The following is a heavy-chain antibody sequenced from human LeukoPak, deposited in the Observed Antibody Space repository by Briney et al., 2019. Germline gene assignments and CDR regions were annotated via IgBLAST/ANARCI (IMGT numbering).Heavy chain of an antibody. D-gene: IGHD3-9*01. CDR3: ARDQVDILTGYYGYYYMDV. Sequence: GASVKVSCKASGYTFTGYYMHWVRQAPGQGLEWMGWINPNSGGTNYAQKFQGRVTMTRDTSISTAYMELSRLRSDDTAVYYCARDQVDILTGYYGYYYMDVWGKGTTVTVSS. CDR2: INPNSGGT. J-gene: IGHJ6*03. CDR1: GYTFTGYY. V-gene: IGHV1-2*02.